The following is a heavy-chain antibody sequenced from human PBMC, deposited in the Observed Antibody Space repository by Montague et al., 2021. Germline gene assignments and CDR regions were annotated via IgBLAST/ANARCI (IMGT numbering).Heavy chain of an antibody. CDR2: ITYSSRST. V-gene: IGHV3-48*02. Sequence: SLRLSCAASGFTFRSYAMNWVRQAPGKGLEWVSYITYSSRSTYYADSVRGRFTISRDNPKNSLYLQMNSLRDEDTAVYYCAKDSYSTGWYSAEYFQHWGQGTLVTVSS. J-gene: IGHJ1*01. D-gene: IGHD6-19*01. CDR3: AKDSYSTGWYSAEYFQH. CDR1: GFTFRSYA.